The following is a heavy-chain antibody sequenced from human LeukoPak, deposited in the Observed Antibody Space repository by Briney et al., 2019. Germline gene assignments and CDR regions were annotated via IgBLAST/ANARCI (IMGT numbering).Heavy chain of an antibody. J-gene: IGHJ4*02. D-gene: IGHD3-22*01. Sequence: SVTLSLTCTVPGSSITYYYWSWIRQPPGRGLEWLGYIYDNGATTTKYNPSLKSRVTISLDTSSNHFSLNLTPVTAADTAVYYCARGLGSSGYLGNWGQGTLVTVSS. CDR2: IYDNGATTT. CDR3: ARGLGSSGYLGN. CDR1: GSSITYYY. V-gene: IGHV4-59*01.